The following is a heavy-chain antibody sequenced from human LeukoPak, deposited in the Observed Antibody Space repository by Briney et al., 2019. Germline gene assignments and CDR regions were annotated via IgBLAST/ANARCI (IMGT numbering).Heavy chain of an antibody. CDR2: ISWDGGST. Sequence: PGGSLRLSCAASGFTFDDYAMHWVRQAPGKGLERVSLISWDGGSTYYADSVKGRFTISRDNSKNSLYLQMNSLRAEDTALYYCAKESGSYSGHYGMDVWGQGTTVTVSS. J-gene: IGHJ6*02. V-gene: IGHV3-43D*03. D-gene: IGHD1-26*01. CDR3: AKESGSYSGHYGMDV. CDR1: GFTFDDYA.